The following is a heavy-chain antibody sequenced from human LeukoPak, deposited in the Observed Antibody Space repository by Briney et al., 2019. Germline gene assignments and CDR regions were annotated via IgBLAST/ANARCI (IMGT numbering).Heavy chain of an antibody. CDR2: ISWNSGSI. CDR1: GFTFDDYA. D-gene: IGHD3-10*01. J-gene: IGHJ4*02. Sequence: PGGSLRLSCAASGFTFDDYAMHWVRQAPGKGLEWVSGISWNSGSIGYADSVKGRFTISRDNAKNSLYLQMSSLRSEDTAVYYCATEGKMVRGVYTDYWGQGTLVTVSS. CDR3: ATEGKMVRGVYTDY. V-gene: IGHV3-9*01.